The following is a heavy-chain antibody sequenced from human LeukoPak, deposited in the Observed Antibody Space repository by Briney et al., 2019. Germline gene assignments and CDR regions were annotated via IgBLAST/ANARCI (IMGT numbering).Heavy chain of an antibody. CDR1: GGSISSYY. V-gene: IGHV4-4*07. J-gene: IGHJ4*02. CDR2: IYTSGST. Sequence: PSETLSLTCTVSGGSISSYYWSWIRQPAGKGLEWIGRIYTSGSTNYNPSLKSRVTISVDTSKNQFSLKLSSVTAADTAVYYCGRFMIWRPSDYWGQGTLVTVSS. D-gene: IGHD3/OR15-3a*01. CDR3: GRFMIWRPSDY.